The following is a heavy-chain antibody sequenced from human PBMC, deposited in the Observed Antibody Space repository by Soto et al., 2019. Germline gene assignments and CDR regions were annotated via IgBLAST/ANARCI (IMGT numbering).Heavy chain of an antibody. CDR3: ARHRDFTLVTTLEY. V-gene: IGHV1-3*04. CDR1: GYTFKSYQ. J-gene: IGHJ4*02. CDR2: INISNGNT. D-gene: IGHD4-17*01. Sequence: ASVKVSVKDSGYTFKSYQIYWVRPAPGQRLGCRGWINISNGNTEYSQNFQGRVTMTRDTSASTAYMELSSLRSDDTAVYYCARHRDFTLVTTLEYWGLGTPVT.